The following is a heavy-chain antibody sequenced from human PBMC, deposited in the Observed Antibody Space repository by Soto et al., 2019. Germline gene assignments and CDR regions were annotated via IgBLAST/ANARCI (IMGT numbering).Heavy chain of an antibody. CDR2: LRGCGIGK. J-gene: IGHJ4*02. D-gene: IGHD2-2*01. CDR1: PLSVTSYA. Sequence: GVTMRLSCAPAPLSVTSYAMNWHYHAPGKGLEWVSVLRGCGIGKDDADSVKGRFTISRDNSRNTLYLQMSGLRVEDTAVYYCAKDRYCSATSCQDFGSWGQGTLVTVSS. V-gene: IGHV3-23*01. CDR3: AKDRYCSATSCQDFGS.